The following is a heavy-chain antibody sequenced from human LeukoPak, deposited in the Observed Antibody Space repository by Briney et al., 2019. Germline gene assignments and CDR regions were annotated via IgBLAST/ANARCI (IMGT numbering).Heavy chain of an antibody. CDR3: AKDRDGYNSGDY. J-gene: IGHJ4*02. V-gene: IGHV3-23*01. CDR1: GFTFSSYT. D-gene: IGHD5-24*01. CDR2: ISGSGGST. Sequence: GGSLRLSCAASGFTFSSYTMSWVRQAPGKGLEWVSAISGSGGSTYYADSVKGRFTISRDNSKNTLYLQMNSLRAEDTAVYYCAKDRDGYNSGDYWGQGTLVTVSS.